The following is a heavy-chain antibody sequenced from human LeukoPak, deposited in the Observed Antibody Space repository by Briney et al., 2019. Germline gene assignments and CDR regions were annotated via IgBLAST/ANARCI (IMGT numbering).Heavy chain of an antibody. CDR2: ISSSSTYI. J-gene: IGHJ4*02. CDR3: ARLRGSGYNYFDY. CDR1: GFTFSTHR. Sequence: GGSLRLSCAASGFTFSTHRMNWVRQAPGKGLEWVSSISSSSTYIYYADSVKGRFTISRDNAEDSLSLQMSSLRAEDTAVYYCARLRGSGYNYFDYWGQGTLVTVSS. D-gene: IGHD5-24*01. V-gene: IGHV3-21*01.